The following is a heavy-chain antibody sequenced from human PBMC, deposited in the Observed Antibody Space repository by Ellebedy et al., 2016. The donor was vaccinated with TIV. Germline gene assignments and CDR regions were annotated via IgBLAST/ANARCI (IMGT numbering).Heavy chain of an antibody. CDR1: GFTFSSYS. CDR3: VRDRIAVADNWFDP. D-gene: IGHD6-19*01. V-gene: IGHV3-48*02. Sequence: GESLKISCAASGFTFSSYSMNWVRQVPGKGLEWVSYISRGSNFIYYADSVKGRFTISRDDAKNSLYLQMNSLRDEDTALYYCVRDRIAVADNWFDPWGQGTLVTVSS. CDR2: ISRGSNFI. J-gene: IGHJ5*02.